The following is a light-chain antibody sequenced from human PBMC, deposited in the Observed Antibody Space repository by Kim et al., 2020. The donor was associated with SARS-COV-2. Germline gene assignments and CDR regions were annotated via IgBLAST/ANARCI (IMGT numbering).Light chain of an antibody. J-gene: IGLJ2*01. Sequence: GQTITISCTGTSGDVGGYNYVSWYQQHPGKAPKLMIYDVRKRPSGVSNRFSGSKSGNTASLTIYGLQAEDEADYYCSSYTSSSTVVFGGGTQLTVL. CDR2: DVR. CDR3: SSYTSSSTVV. V-gene: IGLV2-14*04. CDR1: SGDVGGYNY.